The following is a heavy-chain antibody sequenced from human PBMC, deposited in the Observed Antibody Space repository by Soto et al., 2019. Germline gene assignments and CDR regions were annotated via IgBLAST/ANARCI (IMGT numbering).Heavy chain of an antibody. V-gene: IGHV1-2*04. CDR2: INPNGGVT. D-gene: IGHD1-26*01. CDR3: ARESGGATATLDYYYFYMDV. Sequence: QVQLVQSGAEVRKPGASVTVSCRSSGDSFNDYYIHWVRQAPGQGFEWMGWINPNGGVTKYAQKFQGWVSMTRDTYIRTVDMQLSRLRSDDTAVYYCARESGGATATLDYYYFYMDVWGTGTTVTVSS. CDR1: GDSFNDYY. J-gene: IGHJ6*03.